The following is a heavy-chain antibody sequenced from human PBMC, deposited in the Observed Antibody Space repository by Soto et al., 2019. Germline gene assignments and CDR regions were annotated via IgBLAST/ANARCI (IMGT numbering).Heavy chain of an antibody. CDR1: GGTFSSYA. D-gene: IGHD1-20*01. CDR2: IIPIFGTA. V-gene: IGHV1-69*12. J-gene: IGHJ6*02. CDR3: ASRITGSPNYYSGMDV. Sequence: QVQLVQSGAEVKKPGSSVKVSCKASGGTFSSYAINWVRQAPGQGLEWMGGIIPIFGTADYAQKFQGRVTITADASTSTAYRELSSLRSEDTAVYYCASRITGSPNYYSGMDVCGQGTTVTVSS.